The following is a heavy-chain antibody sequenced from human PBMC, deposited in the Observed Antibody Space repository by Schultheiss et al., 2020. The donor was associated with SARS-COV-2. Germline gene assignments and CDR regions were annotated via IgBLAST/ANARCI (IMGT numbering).Heavy chain of an antibody. D-gene: IGHD5-24*01. J-gene: IGHJ3*02. Sequence: SQTLSLTCTVSGGSISSYYWSWIRQPAGKGLEWIGRIYTSGSTNYNPSLKSRVTISVDTSKNQFSLKLSSVTAADTAVYYCVEMATMSAFDIWGQGTMVTVSS. CDR2: IYTSGST. CDR1: GGSISSYY. V-gene: IGHV4-4*07. CDR3: VEMATMSAFDI.